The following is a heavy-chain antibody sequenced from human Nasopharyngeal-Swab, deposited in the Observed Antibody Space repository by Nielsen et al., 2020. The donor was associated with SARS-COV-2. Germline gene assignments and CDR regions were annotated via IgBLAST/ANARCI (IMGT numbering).Heavy chain of an antibody. CDR1: GYTFTGYY. Sequence: ASVKVSCKASGYTFTGYYMHWVRQAPGQGLEWMGRINPNSGGTNYAQKFQGRVTMTRDTSISTAYMELSRQRSDDTAVYYCARATSGYDILTGYYKTPTFDYWGQGTLVTDSS. CDR2: INPNSGGT. CDR3: ARATSGYDILTGYYKTPTFDY. J-gene: IGHJ4*02. V-gene: IGHV1-2*06. D-gene: IGHD3-9*01.